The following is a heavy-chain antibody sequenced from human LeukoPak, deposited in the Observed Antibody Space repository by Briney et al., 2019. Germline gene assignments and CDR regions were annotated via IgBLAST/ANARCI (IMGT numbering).Heavy chain of an antibody. Sequence: SQTLSLTCAISGDSVSSNSAAWNWIRQSPSRGLEWLGRTYYRSKWYNDYAVSVKSRITINPDTSKNQFSLKLTSVTAADTAVYYCARDRPTLSYYDSSNYAKVLDSWGQGALVTVSS. CDR1: GDSVSSNSAA. D-gene: IGHD3-22*01. CDR3: ARDRPTLSYYDSSNYAKVLDS. J-gene: IGHJ4*02. CDR2: TYYRSKWYN. V-gene: IGHV6-1*01.